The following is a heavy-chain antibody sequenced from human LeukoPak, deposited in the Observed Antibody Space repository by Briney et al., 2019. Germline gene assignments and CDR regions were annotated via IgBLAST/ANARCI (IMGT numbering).Heavy chain of an antibody. D-gene: IGHD6-13*01. Sequence: PSETLSLTCSVSGGSIRNHFWSWIRQPAGKGLEWIGRIYTSGSTNYNPSLKSRVTMSVDTSKNQFSLKLSSVTAADTAVYYCARTSSSWYSYYFDYWGQGTLVTVSS. CDR3: ARTSSSWYSYYFDY. J-gene: IGHJ4*02. CDR1: GGSIRNHF. V-gene: IGHV4-4*07. CDR2: IYTSGST.